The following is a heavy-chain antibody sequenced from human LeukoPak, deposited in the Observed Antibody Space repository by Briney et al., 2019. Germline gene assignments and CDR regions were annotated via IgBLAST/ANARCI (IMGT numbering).Heavy chain of an antibody. V-gene: IGHV3-30-3*01. CDR1: GFTFSSYA. Sequence: GGSLRLSCAASGFTFSSYAMHWVRQAPGKGLEWVAVISYDGSNKYYADSVKGRFTISRDNSKNTLYLQMNSLRAEDTAVYYCAKDRIRSGSFFFDYWGQGTLVTVSS. CDR2: ISYDGSNK. D-gene: IGHD3-10*01. J-gene: IGHJ4*02. CDR3: AKDRIRSGSFFFDY.